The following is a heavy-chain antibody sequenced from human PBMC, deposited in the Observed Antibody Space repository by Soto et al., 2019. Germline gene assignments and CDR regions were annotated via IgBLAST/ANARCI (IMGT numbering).Heavy chain of an antibody. J-gene: IGHJ4*02. CDR2: IIPVFQTA. V-gene: IGHV1-69*13. Sequence: SVKVSCKASGGLFSSYPISWVRQVPGQGLKWMGGIIPVFQTAYYTQRFQGRVTITADESTNTAYMELSSLRSEDTAIYYCARGGSGYTWFNEFWGQGTLVTVSS. CDR1: GGLFSSYP. CDR3: ARGGSGYTWFNEF. D-gene: IGHD3-22*01.